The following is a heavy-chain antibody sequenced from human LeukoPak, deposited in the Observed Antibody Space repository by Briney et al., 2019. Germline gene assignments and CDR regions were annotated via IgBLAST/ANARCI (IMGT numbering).Heavy chain of an antibody. J-gene: IGHJ4*02. CDR2: IASKTDGGAT. CDR1: GIIFRDAW. CDR3: TTGIRGD. D-gene: IGHD3-10*01. Sequence: GGSLRLSCVVSGIIFRDAWMNWVRQAPGEGLDWVGRIASKTDGGATDYAAPVKGRFTISRDDSKNTLNLQMNSLKTEDTAVYYCTTGIRGDWGQGTLVTVSS. V-gene: IGHV3-15*07.